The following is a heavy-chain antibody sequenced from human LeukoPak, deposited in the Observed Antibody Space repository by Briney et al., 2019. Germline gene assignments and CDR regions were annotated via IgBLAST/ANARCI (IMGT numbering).Heavy chain of an antibody. Sequence: GGSLRLSCAASGFTFSSYEMNWVRQAPGKGLEWVSYISSGSSSIFYADSVKGRFTISRDNAKNSLYLQMNGLRAEDTAVYYCARGGGYSYGWNDYWGQGTLVTVSS. CDR3: ARGGGYSYGWNDY. CDR2: ISSGSSSI. J-gene: IGHJ4*02. CDR1: GFTFSSYE. D-gene: IGHD5-18*01. V-gene: IGHV3-48*03.